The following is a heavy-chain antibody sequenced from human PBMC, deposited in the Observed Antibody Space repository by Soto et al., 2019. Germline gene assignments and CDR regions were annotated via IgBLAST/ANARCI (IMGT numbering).Heavy chain of an antibody. Sequence: QVQLMQPGAEVTKPGTSVKVSCKGSGGTFSSYAISWVRQAPGQGLEWMGGIIPIFGTANYAQTFQGRLTIIADDFTSRAYMALSSQTSEDTAGYYCARARTTETTYYYYYGMDVWGQGTTVTVSS. J-gene: IGHJ6*02. CDR3: ARARTTETTYYYYYGMDV. CDR2: IIPIFGTA. CDR1: GGTFSSYA. D-gene: IGHD4-17*01. V-gene: IGHV1-69*01.